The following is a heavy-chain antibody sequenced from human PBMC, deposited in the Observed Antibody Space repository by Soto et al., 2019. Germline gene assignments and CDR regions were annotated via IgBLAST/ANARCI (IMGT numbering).Heavy chain of an antibody. V-gene: IGHV4-39*01. CDR3: ASMGYHYGSGSYPLDY. CDR1: GGSISSSSSY. Sequence: SETLSLTCTVSGGSISSSSSYWAWIRQPPGKGLEWIGSIYYSGTSYYKPSLKSRVTISVDTSENQFSLQLTSVTATDTAVYYCASMGYHYGSGSYPLDYWGQGTLVTISS. CDR2: IYYSGTS. J-gene: IGHJ4*02. D-gene: IGHD3-10*01.